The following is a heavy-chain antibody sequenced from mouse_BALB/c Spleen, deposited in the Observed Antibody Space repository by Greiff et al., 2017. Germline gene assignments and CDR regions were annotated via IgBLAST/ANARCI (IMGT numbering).Heavy chain of an antibody. CDR2: IWAGGST. J-gene: IGHJ2*01. CDR3: ARDDDYDTGDFDY. Sequence: QVQLKESGPGLVAPSQSLSITCTVSGFSLTSYGVHWVRQPPGKGLEWLGVIWAGGSTNYNSALMSRLSISKDNSKSQVFLKMNSLQTDDTAMYYCARDDDYDTGDFDYWGQGTTLTVSS. D-gene: IGHD2-4*01. V-gene: IGHV2-9*02. CDR1: GFSLTSYG.